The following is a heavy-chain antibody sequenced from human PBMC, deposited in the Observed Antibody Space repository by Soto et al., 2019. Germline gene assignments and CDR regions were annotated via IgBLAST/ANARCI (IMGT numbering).Heavy chain of an antibody. J-gene: IGHJ6*02. CDR1: GFTVSSNY. Sequence: GGSLRLSCAASGFTVSSNYMSWVRQAPGKGLEWVSVIYSGGSTYYADSVKGRFTISRDNAKNSLYLQMNSLRDEDTAVYYCARDSVGAISGMDVWGQGTTVTVSS. CDR3: ARDSVGAISGMDV. D-gene: IGHD1-26*01. CDR2: IYSGGST. V-gene: IGHV3-66*01.